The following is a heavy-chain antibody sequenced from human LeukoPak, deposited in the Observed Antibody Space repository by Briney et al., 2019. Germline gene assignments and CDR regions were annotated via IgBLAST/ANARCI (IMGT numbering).Heavy chain of an antibody. D-gene: IGHD4-11*01. V-gene: IGHV1-69*04. CDR1: GGTFSSYA. J-gene: IGHJ4*02. Sequence: GSSVKVSCKASGGTFSSYAISWVRQAPGQGLEWMGRIIPILGIANYAQKFQGRVTITADKSTSTAYMELSSLRAEDTAVYYCARATLSDYSNPHDDYWGQGTLVTVSS. CDR2: IIPILGIA. CDR3: ARATLSDYSNPHDDY.